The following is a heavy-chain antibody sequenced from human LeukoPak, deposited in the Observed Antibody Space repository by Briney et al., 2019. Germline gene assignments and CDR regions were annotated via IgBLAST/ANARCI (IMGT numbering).Heavy chain of an antibody. J-gene: IGHJ4*02. D-gene: IGHD6-6*01. CDR1: GFTFRSHG. CDR2: IWFDESIK. CDR3: AGLYSNSRPAAMGTLFDN. V-gene: IGHV3-33*01. Sequence: PGTSLRLSCAASGFTFRSHGMHWVRQAPGKGLEWVAVIWFDESIKYYADSVKGRFTISRDNSKNTLYLQMTSLRAEDSAVYYCAGLYSNSRPAAMGTLFDNWGQGTLVTVSS.